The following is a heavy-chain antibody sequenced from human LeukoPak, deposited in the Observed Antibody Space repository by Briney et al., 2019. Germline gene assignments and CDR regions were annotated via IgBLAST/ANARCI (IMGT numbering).Heavy chain of an antibody. J-gene: IGHJ4*02. Sequence: GGSLRLSCAASGFTFSSYGMHWVRRAPGKGLKWVSYIGGSGGPIYYADSVKGRFTISRDNAKNSLYLQMNSLRAEDTAVYYCARDTSAKPRGFFDYWGQGTLVTVSS. CDR1: GFTFSSYG. D-gene: IGHD1-26*01. CDR3: ARDTSAKPRGFFDY. V-gene: IGHV3-48*04. CDR2: IGGSGGPI.